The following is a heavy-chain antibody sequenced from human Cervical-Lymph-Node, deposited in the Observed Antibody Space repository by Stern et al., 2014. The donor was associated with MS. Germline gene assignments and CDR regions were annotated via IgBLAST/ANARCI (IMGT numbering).Heavy chain of an antibody. CDR3: ARWAYSSGWYNWFDP. CDR1: GGSISSSSYY. Sequence: QVQLQESGPGLVKPSETLSLTCTVSGGSISSSSYYWGWIRQPPGKGLEWIGSIYYSGSTYYNPSLQSRFTISVDTSKNQSSLKLSSVTAADTAVYYCARWAYSSGWYNWFDPWGQGTLVTVSS. CDR2: IYYSGST. V-gene: IGHV4-39*01. D-gene: IGHD3-22*01. J-gene: IGHJ5*02.